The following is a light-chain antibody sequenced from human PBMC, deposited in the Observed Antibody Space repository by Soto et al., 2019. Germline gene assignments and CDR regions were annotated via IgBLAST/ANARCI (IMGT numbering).Light chain of an antibody. V-gene: IGKV3-11*01. CDR2: DAS. CDR1: QSVSSY. Sequence: EIVFTQSPATLSFSPGERATLSCRASQSVSSYLAWYQQKPGQAPRLLIYDASNRATGIPARFSGSGSGTDFTLTISSLEPEDFAVYYCQQRSNWRGTFGGGTKVDIK. J-gene: IGKJ4*01. CDR3: QQRSNWRGT.